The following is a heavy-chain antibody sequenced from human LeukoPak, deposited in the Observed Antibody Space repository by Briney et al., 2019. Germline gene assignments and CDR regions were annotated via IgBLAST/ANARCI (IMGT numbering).Heavy chain of an antibody. CDR1: RFTFSPSA. CDR3: TRAQAVFGDPLDY. V-gene: IGHV3-23*01. Sequence: GGSLRLSCADSRFTFSPSAMNWVRQAPAKGLQWVSLISGGGGNIYYSASVQGRFTISRDNSDKTLYPQRNSLRAEDTAVYYCTRAQAVFGDPLDYCGQGTLVTVSS. D-gene: IGHD3-3*01. CDR2: ISGGGGNI. J-gene: IGHJ4*02.